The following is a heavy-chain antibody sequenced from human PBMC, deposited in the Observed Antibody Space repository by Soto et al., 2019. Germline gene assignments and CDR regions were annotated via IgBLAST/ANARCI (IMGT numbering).Heavy chain of an antibody. J-gene: IGHJ4*02. CDR1: GFTFSSYS. Sequence: GGSLRLSCAASGFTFSSYSMNWVRQAPGKGLEWVSYISSSSSTIYYADSVKGRFTISRDNAKNSLYLQMNSLRAEDTAVYYCARDGDDYGGHYYFDYWGQGTLVTVSS. CDR3: ARDGDDYGGHYYFDY. V-gene: IGHV3-48*01. D-gene: IGHD4-17*01. CDR2: ISSSSSTI.